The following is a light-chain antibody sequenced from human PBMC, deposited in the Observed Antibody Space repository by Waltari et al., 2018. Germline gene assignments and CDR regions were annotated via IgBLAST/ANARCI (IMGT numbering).Light chain of an antibody. V-gene: IGKV3-15*01. J-gene: IGKJ1*01. CDR2: SAS. CDR1: QGIHSD. CDR3: QQYNVWPPWT. Sequence: EVVMTQSPATLSVSPGERATLPCRAIQGIHSDLAWYQHKPGQPPRLLIYSASTRATGVPARFTGSGSGTEFTLTVSSLQPEDSAVYYCQQYNVWPPWTFGQGTKVEIK.